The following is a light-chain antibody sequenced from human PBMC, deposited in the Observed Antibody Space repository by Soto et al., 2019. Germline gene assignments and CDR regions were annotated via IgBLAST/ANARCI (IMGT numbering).Light chain of an antibody. Sequence: QSALTHPASVSGSPGQSITISCTGTSSDVGGYNYVSWYQQHPGKAPKLMIYDVSNRPSGVSNLFSCSKSGNTASLTISGLQAEDEADYYCSSYTSSSTLVVFGGGTKVTVL. CDR2: DVS. V-gene: IGLV2-14*01. CDR1: SSDVGGYNY. J-gene: IGLJ2*01. CDR3: SSYTSSSTLVV.